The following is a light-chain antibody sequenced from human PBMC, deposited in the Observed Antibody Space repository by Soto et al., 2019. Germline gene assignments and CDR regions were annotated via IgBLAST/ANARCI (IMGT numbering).Light chain of an antibody. J-gene: IGKJ5*01. CDR3: QQYNNRPS. Sequence: EVWMTQYPATLSVSPGERATLSCRASQTVSRNLAWYKQRPGQAPRLLIYDISNRATGVPARLSGSGSETEFTLTIRSLKSEDFAVYFCQQYNNRPSFGHGTRLEI. CDR1: QTVSRN. CDR2: DIS. V-gene: IGKV3-15*01.